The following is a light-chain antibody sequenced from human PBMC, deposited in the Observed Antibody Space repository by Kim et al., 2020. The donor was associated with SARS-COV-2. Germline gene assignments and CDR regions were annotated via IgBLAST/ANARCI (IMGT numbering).Light chain of an antibody. CDR3: QAWDSNTPV. V-gene: IGLV3-1*01. CDR2: LNK. J-gene: IGLJ2*01. Sequence: VPREQTGSISCGDEKVGEKSAWWYQKKPGQPPMLVIYLNKRRPAGIPELFSGYNSGNTATMTIRGTPTMDEADYYWQAWDSNTPVFGGGTQLTVL. CDR1: KVGEKS.